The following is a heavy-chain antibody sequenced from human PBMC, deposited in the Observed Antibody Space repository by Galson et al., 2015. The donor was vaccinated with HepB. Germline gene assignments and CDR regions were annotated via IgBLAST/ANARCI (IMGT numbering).Heavy chain of an antibody. V-gene: IGHV4-34*01. CDR1: GGSFSGYY. D-gene: IGHD6-19*01. CDR3: ARVVYSSGWYSDY. Sequence: SETLSLTCAVYGGSFSGYYWSWIRQPPGKGLEWIGKINHSGSTNYNPSLKSRVTIPVDTSKNHFSLKLTSVTAADTAVYYCARVVYSSGWYSDYWGQGTLVTVSS. J-gene: IGHJ4*02. CDR2: INHSGST.